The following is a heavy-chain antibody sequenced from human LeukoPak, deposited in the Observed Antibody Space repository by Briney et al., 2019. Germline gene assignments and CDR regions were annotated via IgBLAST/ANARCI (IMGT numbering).Heavy chain of an antibody. D-gene: IGHD3-16*01. Sequence: GESLKISCKGSGFTFSSYSFAWVRQMPGKGLEWMGVIYAGDSSTMYSPSFQGQVTISVDNSISTAYLQWSSLKASDSAIYYCARHSCYDSWGQGTLVTVSS. J-gene: IGHJ4*02. CDR3: ARHSCYDS. V-gene: IGHV5-51*01. CDR1: GFTFSSYS. CDR2: IYAGDSST.